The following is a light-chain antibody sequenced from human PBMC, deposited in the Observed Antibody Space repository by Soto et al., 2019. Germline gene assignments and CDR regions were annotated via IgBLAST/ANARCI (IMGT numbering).Light chain of an antibody. V-gene: IGLV1-51*01. J-gene: IGLJ2*01. CDR2: DNN. CDR1: SSNIGNNY. CDR3: VIWDSSAGVI. Sequence: QSVLTQPPSVSAAPGQKVTISCSGSSSNIGNNYVSWYQQLPGTAPKLLIYDNNQRPSGIPDRFSGSKSGTSATLGITGLQTGDEADYYCVIWDSSAGVIFGGGTKLTVL.